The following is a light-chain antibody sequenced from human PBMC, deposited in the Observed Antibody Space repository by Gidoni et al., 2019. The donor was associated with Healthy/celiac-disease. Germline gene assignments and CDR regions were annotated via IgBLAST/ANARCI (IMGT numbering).Light chain of an antibody. CDR1: QSVSSSY. V-gene: IGKV3-20*01. J-gene: IGKJ1*01. CDR3: QQYGSSPESPWT. Sequence: EIVLTQSPGTLSLSPGERDTLSCRASQSVSSSYLAWYQQKPGQAPRLLIYGASSRATGIPDRFSGSGSGTDFTLTISRLEPEDFAVYYCQQYGSSPESPWTFGQGTKVEIK. CDR2: GAS.